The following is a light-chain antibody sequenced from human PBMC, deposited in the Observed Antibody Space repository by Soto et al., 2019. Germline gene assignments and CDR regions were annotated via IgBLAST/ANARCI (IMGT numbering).Light chain of an antibody. J-gene: IGKJ2*01. CDR3: QQYGSSSYT. Sequence: EIVLTQSPGTLSLSPGERATLSCSASQSISSSYIAWYQQKPGQAPRLLIYAASSRATGIPDRFSGSGSGTDFTLTISRLEPEDFAVYYCQQYGSSSYTFGQGTQLEIK. CDR1: QSISSSY. V-gene: IGKV3-20*01. CDR2: AAS.